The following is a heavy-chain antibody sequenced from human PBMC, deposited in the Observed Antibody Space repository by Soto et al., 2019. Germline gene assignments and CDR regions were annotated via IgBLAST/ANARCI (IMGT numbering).Heavy chain of an antibody. CDR1: GFTFSSYA. J-gene: IGHJ4*02. D-gene: IGHD3-22*01. CDR2: ISYDGSNK. Sequence: HPVGSLRLSCAASGFTFSSYAMHWVRQAPGKGLEWVAVISYDGSNKYYADSVKGRFTISRDNSKNTLYLQMNSLRAEDTAVYYCARDPLYGYDSSGYYGDYWGQGTLVTVSS. CDR3: ARDPLYGYDSSGYYGDY. V-gene: IGHV3-30-3*01.